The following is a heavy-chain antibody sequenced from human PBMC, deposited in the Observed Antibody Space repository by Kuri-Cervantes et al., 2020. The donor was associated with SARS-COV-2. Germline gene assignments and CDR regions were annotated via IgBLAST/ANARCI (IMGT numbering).Heavy chain of an antibody. CDR3: ARVPIAAPEY. CDR1: GYSISSGYY. V-gene: IGHV4-38-2*02. J-gene: IGHJ4*02. Sequence: SETLSLTCTVSGYSISSGYYWGWIRQPPGKGLEWIGSIYHSGSTYYNPSLKSRVTISVETSKNQFSLKLSSVTAADTAVFYCARVPIAAPEYWGQGTLVTVSS. CDR2: IYHSGST. D-gene: IGHD6-13*01.